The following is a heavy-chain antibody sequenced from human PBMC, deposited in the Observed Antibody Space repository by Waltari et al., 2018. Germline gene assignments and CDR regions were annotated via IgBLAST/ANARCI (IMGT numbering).Heavy chain of an antibody. J-gene: IGHJ4*02. CDR1: GFTFNIYA. D-gene: IGHD6-6*01. CDR2: ISYDGSNK. CDR3: ARADVYSSSSVYY. Sequence: QVQLVESGGGVVQPGRSLRLSWAASGFTFNIYAMHWVRQAPGRGLEWVALISYDGSNKYYADSVKGRFTISRDDSKNTLYLQMNSLRDEDTAVYYCARADVYSSSSVYYWGQGTLVTVSS. V-gene: IGHV3-30-3*01.